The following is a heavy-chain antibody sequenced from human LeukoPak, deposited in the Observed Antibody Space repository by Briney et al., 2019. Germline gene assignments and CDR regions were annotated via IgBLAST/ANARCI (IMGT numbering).Heavy chain of an antibody. CDR1: GFTFSSYS. CDR2: ISSSSSYI. D-gene: IGHD3-10*01. V-gene: IGHV3-21*01. Sequence: GGSLRLSCAASGFTFSSYSMNWVRQAPGKGLEWVSSISSSSSYIYYADSVKGRFTISRDNAKNSLYLQMNSLRAEDTAVYYCARDHYYGSGSYYHSPRIWFDPWGQGTQVTVSS. J-gene: IGHJ5*02. CDR3: ARDHYYGSGSYYHSPRIWFDP.